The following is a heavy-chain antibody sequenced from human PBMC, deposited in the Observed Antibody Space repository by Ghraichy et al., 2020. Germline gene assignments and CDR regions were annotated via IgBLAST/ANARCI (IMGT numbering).Heavy chain of an antibody. CDR2: INPNSGGT. J-gene: IGHJ5*02. CDR3: ARNAEPSGYEVGNWFDP. CDR1: GYIFSDYY. Sequence: ASVKVSCQTSGYIFSDYYMHWVRHAPGQGLEWMGRINPNSGGTNYAQSFQGRVTMTRDTSINTAYMELSRLTADDTAVYYCARNAEPSGYEVGNWFDPWGQGTLLTVPS. D-gene: IGHD5-12*01. V-gene: IGHV1-2*06.